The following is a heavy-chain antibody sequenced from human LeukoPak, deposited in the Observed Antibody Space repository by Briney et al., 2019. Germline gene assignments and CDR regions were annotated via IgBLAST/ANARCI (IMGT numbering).Heavy chain of an antibody. CDR3: AKDDRWLQFCC. CDR2: ISGSGGST. D-gene: IGHD5-24*01. CDR1: GFTFSNFG. J-gene: IGHJ4*02. V-gene: IGHV3-23*01. Sequence: GGSLRLSCAASGFTFSNFGMSWVRQAPGKGLEWVSVISGSGGSTYYAGSVKGRFTISRDNSKNTLYLQMNSLRADDTAVYYCAKDDRWLQFCCWGQGTLVTVSA.